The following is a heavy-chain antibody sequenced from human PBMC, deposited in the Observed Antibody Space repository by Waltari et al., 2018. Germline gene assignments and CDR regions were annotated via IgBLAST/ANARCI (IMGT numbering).Heavy chain of an antibody. CDR3: ARGGAIFGVAQSDFDY. CDR2: MNPNSGNT. V-gene: IGHV1-8*01. CDR1: GYTFTSYD. J-gene: IGHJ4*02. Sequence: GYTFTSYDINWVRQATGQGLEWMGWMNPNSGNTGYAQKFQGRVTMTRNTSISTAYMELSSLRSEDTAVYYCARGGAIFGVAQSDFDYWGQGTLVTVSS. D-gene: IGHD3-3*01.